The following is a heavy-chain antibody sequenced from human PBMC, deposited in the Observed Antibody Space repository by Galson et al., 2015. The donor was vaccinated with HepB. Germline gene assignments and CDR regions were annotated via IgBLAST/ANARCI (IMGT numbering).Heavy chain of an antibody. CDR3: ARDFYCSSTSCYRGGGWFFDL. D-gene: IGHD2-2*01. CDR1: GFTVSSNY. V-gene: IGHV3-53*01. Sequence: SLRLSCAASGFTVSSNYMSWVRQAPGKGLEWVSVIYSCGSTYYADPVKGRFTISRDNSKNTLYLKMNSLSAEDTAVYYCARDFYCSSTSCYRGGGWFFDLWGRGTLVTVSS. CDR2: IYSCGST. J-gene: IGHJ2*01.